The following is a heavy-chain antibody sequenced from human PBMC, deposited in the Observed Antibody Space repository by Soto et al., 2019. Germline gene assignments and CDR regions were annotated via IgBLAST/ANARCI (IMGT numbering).Heavy chain of an antibody. CDR2: INHSGST. J-gene: IGHJ2*01. Sequence: QVQLQQWGAGLLKPSETLSLTCAVYGGSFSGYYWSWIRQPPGKGLEWIGEINHSGSTNYNPSLKSRVTIXXXXXXXXXXXXXXXXXXXXXXXXXXXXXXXKXPALXXSGXAXVXFDLWXRGXXVTV. CDR3: XXXXXKXPALXXSGXAXVXFDL. CDR1: GGSFSGYY. D-gene: IGHD3-10*01. V-gene: IGHV4-34*01.